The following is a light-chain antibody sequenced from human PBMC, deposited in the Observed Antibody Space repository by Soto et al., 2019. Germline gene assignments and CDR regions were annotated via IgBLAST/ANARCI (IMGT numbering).Light chain of an antibody. V-gene: IGKV3-20*01. CDR2: GTS. J-gene: IGKJ1*01. CDR1: QSLSTN. CDR3: QQYGSSGT. Sequence: EIVMTQSPATLSVSPGEGATLSCRASQSLSTNLAWYQHKPGQAPSLLIYGTSSRATGIRDRFSGSGSGTEFTLTISRLEPEDFAVDYCQQYGSSGTFGQGTKVDIK.